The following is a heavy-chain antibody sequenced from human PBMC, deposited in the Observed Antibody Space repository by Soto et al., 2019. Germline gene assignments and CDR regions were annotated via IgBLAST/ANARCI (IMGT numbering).Heavy chain of an antibody. V-gene: IGHV3-23*01. D-gene: IGHD3-10*01. J-gene: IGHJ5*02. CDR3: VRGGHGSRSYQRSS. Sequence: GGSLRLSCAASGFTFTSYAMSWVRQAPGKGLEWVSGISGGGGSTYYADSVKGRFTISRDNAKNSVYLQMDSLRAEDTAVYYCVRGGHGSRSYQRSSWRQGLLVTVS. CDR1: GFTFTSYA. CDR2: ISGGGGST.